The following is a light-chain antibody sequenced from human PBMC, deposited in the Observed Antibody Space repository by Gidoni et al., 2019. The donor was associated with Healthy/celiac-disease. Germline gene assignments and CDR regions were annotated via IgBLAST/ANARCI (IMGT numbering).Light chain of an antibody. Sequence: DIKMTQSPSSLSASVGDRVTITCRASQSISSYLNWYQQKPGKAPKLLIYAASRLQSGVPSRFSGSGSGTEFTLTISSLQPEDFATYYCQQSYSTSTWTFGQGTKVEIK. CDR3: QQSYSTSTWT. CDR2: AAS. CDR1: QSISSY. V-gene: IGKV1-39*01. J-gene: IGKJ1*01.